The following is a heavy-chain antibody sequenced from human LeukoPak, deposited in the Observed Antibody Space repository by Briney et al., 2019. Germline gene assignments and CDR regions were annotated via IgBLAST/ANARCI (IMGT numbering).Heavy chain of an antibody. J-gene: IGHJ4*02. Sequence: SETLSLTCAVYGGSFSGYYWSWIRQPPGKGLEWIGEINHSGSTNYNPSLKSRVTISVDTSKNQFSLKLSSVTAADTAVYYCVRGHPGYFDWLGAGLNDYWGQGTLVTVSS. CDR3: VRGHPGYFDWLGAGLNDY. V-gene: IGHV4-34*01. CDR2: INHSGST. CDR1: GGSFSGYY. D-gene: IGHD3-9*01.